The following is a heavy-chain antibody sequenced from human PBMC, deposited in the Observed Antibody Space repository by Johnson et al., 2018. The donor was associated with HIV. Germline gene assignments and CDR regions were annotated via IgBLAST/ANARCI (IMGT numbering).Heavy chain of an antibody. J-gene: IGHJ3*02. Sequence: QVQLVESGGGVVQPGGSLRLSCAASGFIFSSYGMHWVRQAPGKGLEWVAFIRYDGSNKYYTDSVKGRFTISRDNSKNTLYLQMNSLRAEDTAVYYCARGVGLVDGMIVDAFDIWGQGTMVTVSS. D-gene: IGHD3-22*01. CDR3: ARGVGLVDGMIVDAFDI. CDR2: IRYDGSNK. V-gene: IGHV3-30*02. CDR1: GFIFSSYG.